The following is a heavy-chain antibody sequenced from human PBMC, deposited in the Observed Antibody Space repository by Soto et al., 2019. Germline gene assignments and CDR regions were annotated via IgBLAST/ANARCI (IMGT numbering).Heavy chain of an antibody. CDR3: ARNTEAEAGEFYYYYGMDV. CDR2: IYPGDSET. Sequence: GESLKISCKGSGYSFTSYWIGWVRQMSGKGLEWMGIIYPGDSETRYSPSFQGQVTISADKSISTTYLQWSSLKASDTAMYYCARNTEAEAGEFYYYYGMDVWGPGTTVTVSS. CDR1: GYSFTSYW. D-gene: IGHD6-13*01. J-gene: IGHJ6*02. V-gene: IGHV5-51*01.